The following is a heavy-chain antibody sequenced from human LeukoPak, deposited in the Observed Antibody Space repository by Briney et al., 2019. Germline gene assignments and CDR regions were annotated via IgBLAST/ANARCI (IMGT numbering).Heavy chain of an antibody. J-gene: IGHJ6*03. CDR1: GDSITGYY. D-gene: IGHD3-9*01. CDR3: ARGYYDILTGYSPYYMDV. CDR2: IYHSGST. Sequence: SETLSLTCTVSGDSITGYYWGWIRQPPGKGLEWIGSIYHSGSTYYNPSLKSRVTISVDTSKNQFSLKLSSVTAADTAVYYCARGYYDILTGYSPYYMDVWGKGTTVTVSS. V-gene: IGHV4-38-2*02.